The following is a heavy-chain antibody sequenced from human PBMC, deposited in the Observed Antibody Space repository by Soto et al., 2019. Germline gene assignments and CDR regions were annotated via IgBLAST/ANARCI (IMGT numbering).Heavy chain of an antibody. D-gene: IGHD5-18*01. CDR1: GGSISSYY. J-gene: IGHJ4*02. CDR2: IYYSGST. Sequence: SETLSLTCTVSGGSISSYYWSWIRQPPGKGLEWIGYIYYSGSTNYNPSLKSRVTISVDTPKNQFSLKLSSVTAADTAVYYCARDGSYGYYFDYWGQGTLVTVSS. V-gene: IGHV4-59*01. CDR3: ARDGSYGYYFDY.